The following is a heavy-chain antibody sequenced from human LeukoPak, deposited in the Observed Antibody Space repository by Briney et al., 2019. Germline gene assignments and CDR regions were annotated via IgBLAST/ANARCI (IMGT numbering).Heavy chain of an antibody. D-gene: IGHD1-1*01. CDR3: ARVALRHWRGPFEY. J-gene: IGHJ4*02. CDR1: GYTFTSYG. Sequence: ASVKVSCKASGYTFTSYGIRWVRQAPGQGLEWMGWISAYNGNTNYAQKLQGRVTMTTDTSTSTAYMELRSLRSDDTAVYYCARVALRHWRGPFEYWGQGSLVTVSS. V-gene: IGHV1-18*01. CDR2: ISAYNGNT.